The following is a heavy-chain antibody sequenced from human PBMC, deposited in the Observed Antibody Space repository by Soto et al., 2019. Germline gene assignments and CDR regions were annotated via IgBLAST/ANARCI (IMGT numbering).Heavy chain of an antibody. CDR1: GGTFSSYA. CDR2: IIPIFGTA. J-gene: IGHJ4*02. Sequence: SVKVSCKASGGTFSSYAIGWVRQASGQGLEWMGGIIPIFGTANYAQKVQGRVTITADKSTSTAYMELSSLRSEDTAVYYCARDLDDYVSGSYSVWGQGTLVTVSS. V-gene: IGHV1-69*06. D-gene: IGHD3-16*01. CDR3: ARDLDDYVSGSYSV.